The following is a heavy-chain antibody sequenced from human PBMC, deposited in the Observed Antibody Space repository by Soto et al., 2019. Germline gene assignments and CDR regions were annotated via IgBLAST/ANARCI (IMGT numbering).Heavy chain of an antibody. CDR3: AKDRGGVLAPSYFDN. D-gene: IGHD2-8*01. CDR1: GFTFTDYA. J-gene: IGHJ4*02. V-gene: IGHV3-23*01. Sequence: EVQLLESGGGFVQPGGSLRLSCAAAGFTFTDYAMTWVRQAPGKGLDWVSSISGSGGSTYYTDSVKGRFTISRDNSKNTLYLQMHSLRAEDTAVYYCAKDRGGVLAPSYFDNWGQGTLATVSS. CDR2: ISGSGGST.